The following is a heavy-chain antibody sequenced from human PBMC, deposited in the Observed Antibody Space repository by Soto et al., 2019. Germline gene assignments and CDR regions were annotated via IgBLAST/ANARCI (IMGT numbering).Heavy chain of an antibody. CDR2: ISPTGNT. V-gene: IGHV3-23*01. Sequence: GSLRLSCTALTGYAMSWVRRGPGKGLEWISTISPTGNTHYADFVEGRFTISRDDSKNTFYLQMNNLRADDTGVYYCAKDPSTGHADLWGQGTLVTVSS. CDR3: AKDPSTGHADL. J-gene: IGHJ5*02. D-gene: IGHD3-9*01. CDR1: TGYA.